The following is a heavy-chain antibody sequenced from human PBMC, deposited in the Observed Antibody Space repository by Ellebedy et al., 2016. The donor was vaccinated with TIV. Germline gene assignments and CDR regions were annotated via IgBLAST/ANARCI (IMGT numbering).Heavy chain of an antibody. CDR2: INPNSGGT. CDR1: GYTFTGYY. V-gene: IGHV1-2*02. Sequence: ASVKVSXXASGYTFTGYYMHWVRQAPGQGLEWMGWINPNSGGTNYAQKFQGRVTMTRDTSISTAYMELSSLRSEDTAVYYCARESGSSGYYPYYFDYWGQGTLVTVSS. CDR3: ARESGSSGYYPYYFDY. D-gene: IGHD3-22*01. J-gene: IGHJ4*02.